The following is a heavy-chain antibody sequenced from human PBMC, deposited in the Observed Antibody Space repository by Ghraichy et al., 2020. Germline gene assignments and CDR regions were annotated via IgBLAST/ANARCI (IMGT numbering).Heavy chain of an antibody. CDR3: ARSGVAMVRGVIGVDY. CDR1: GGSISSSSYY. D-gene: IGHD3-10*01. Sequence: SETLSLTCTVSGGSISSSSYYWGWIRQPPGKGLEWIGSIYYSGSTYYNPSLKSRVTISLDTSKNQFSLKLSSVTAADTAVYYCARSGVAMVRGVIGVDYWGQGTLVTVSS. J-gene: IGHJ4*02. V-gene: IGHV4-39*01. CDR2: IYYSGST.